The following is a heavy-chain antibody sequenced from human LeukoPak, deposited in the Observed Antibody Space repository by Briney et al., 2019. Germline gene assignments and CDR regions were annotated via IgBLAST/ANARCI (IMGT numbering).Heavy chain of an antibody. CDR1: GFIVNYNY. D-gene: IGHD6-19*01. V-gene: IGHV3-53*05. Sequence: GSLRLSCAASGFIVNYNYISWVRQAPGKGLEWVSVIYSGGSTYYADSVKGRFTISRDNAKNSLYLHMNSLSAEDTALYYCAKGKKITVAGLFDCWGQGTLVTVSS. J-gene: IGHJ4*02. CDR3: AKGKKITVAGLFDC. CDR2: IYSGGST.